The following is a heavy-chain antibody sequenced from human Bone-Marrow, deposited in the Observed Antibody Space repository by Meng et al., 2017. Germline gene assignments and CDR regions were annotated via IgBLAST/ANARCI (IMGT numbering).Heavy chain of an antibody. CDR3: AREDSLDY. CDR2: ISAYNGNT. V-gene: IGHV1-18*01. CDR1: GYTFTSYG. J-gene: IGHJ4*02. Sequence: LQLVPSGDEEKNPGASVKVSGKSSGYTFTSYGISWVRQAPGQGLEWMGWISAYNGNTNDAQKLQGRVTMTTDTSTSTAYMELRSLRSDDTAVYYCAREDSLDYWGQGTLVTVSS.